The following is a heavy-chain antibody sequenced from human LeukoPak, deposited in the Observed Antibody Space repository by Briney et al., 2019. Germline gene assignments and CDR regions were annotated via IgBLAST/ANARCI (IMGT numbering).Heavy chain of an antibody. J-gene: IGHJ4*02. Sequence: GGSLRLSCAASGFTFSSYSMNWVRQAPGKGLEWVSAISGSGGSTYYADSVKGRFTISRDNSKNTLYLQMNSLRAEDTAVYYCAKDLGVIRFDYWGQGTLVTVSS. V-gene: IGHV3-23*01. CDR3: AKDLGVIRFDY. CDR2: ISGSGGST. CDR1: GFTFSSYS. D-gene: IGHD3-10*01.